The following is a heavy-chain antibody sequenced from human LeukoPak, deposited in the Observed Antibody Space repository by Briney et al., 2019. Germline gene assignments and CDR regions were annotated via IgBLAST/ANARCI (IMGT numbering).Heavy chain of an antibody. V-gene: IGHV1-8*03. CDR3: ESYCSSPSCYMGDDAFDI. D-gene: IGHD2-2*02. J-gene: IGHJ3*02. Sequence: GASVKVSCKASGYTFTSYDINWVRQATGQGLEWMGWMNPNSGNTGYAQKFQGRVTITRNTSISTAYMELSSLRSEDTAVYYCESYCSSPSCYMGDDAFDIWGQGTMVTVSS. CDR2: MNPNSGNT. CDR1: GYTFTSYD.